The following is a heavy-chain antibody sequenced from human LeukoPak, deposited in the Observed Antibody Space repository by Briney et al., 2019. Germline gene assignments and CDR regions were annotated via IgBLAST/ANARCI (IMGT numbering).Heavy chain of an antibody. CDR3: AKDPGYSYGYASDY. J-gene: IGHJ4*02. V-gene: IGHV3-23*01. CDR2: ISGRGGST. CDR1: GFTFSSYA. Sequence: GGSLRLSCAASGFTFSSYAMSWVRQAPGKGLEWVSAISGRGGSTYYADSVKGRFTISRDNSKNTLYLQMNSLRAEDTAVYYCAKDPGYSYGYASDYWGQGTLVTVSS. D-gene: IGHD5-18*01.